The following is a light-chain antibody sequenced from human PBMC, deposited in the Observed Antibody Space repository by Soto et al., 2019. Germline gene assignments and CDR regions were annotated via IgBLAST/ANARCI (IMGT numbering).Light chain of an antibody. V-gene: IGKV1-39*01. CDR3: QQSYSTPGT. CDR1: QAISTY. CDR2: AAS. J-gene: IGKJ4*01. Sequence: DIQMTQSPSSLSASVGDRVTITCRASQAISTYLNWYQQKPGKAPKLLISAASSLQSGVPSRFSGSGSGTDFTLTISSLQPEDFATYYCQQSYSTPGTFGGGTKVEIK.